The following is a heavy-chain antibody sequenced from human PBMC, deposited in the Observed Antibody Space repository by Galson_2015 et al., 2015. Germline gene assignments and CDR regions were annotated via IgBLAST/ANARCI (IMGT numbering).Heavy chain of an antibody. CDR3: AKGGCSDGSCYSNS. CDR2: ISYDGSDK. V-gene: IGHV3-30*18. D-gene: IGHD2-15*01. J-gene: IGHJ4*02. Sequence: SLRLSCAASGFAFNTCGMHWIRQAPGKGLEWVAVISYDGSDKYFADSVKGRFTISRDNSKNTVYLHLNSLRAEDTAVYFCAKGGCSDGSCYSNSSGQGTLVTVSS. CDR1: GFAFNTCG.